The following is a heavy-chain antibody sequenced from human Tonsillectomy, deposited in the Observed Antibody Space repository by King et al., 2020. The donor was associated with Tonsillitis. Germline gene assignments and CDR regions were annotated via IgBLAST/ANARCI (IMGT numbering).Heavy chain of an antibody. CDR1: GFTFSSYE. Sequence: VQLVESGGGLVQPGGSLRLSCAASGFTFSSYEMNWVRQAPGKGLEWVSYLSSSGSTIYYADSVKGRVTISRDNAKNSLYLQMNSLKAEDTAVYYCEGSSYGVDYYYYMDVWVKGTTVTVSS. J-gene: IGHJ6*03. CDR3: EGSSYGVDYYYYMDV. V-gene: IGHV3-48*03. D-gene: IGHD4-17*01. CDR2: LSSSGSTI.